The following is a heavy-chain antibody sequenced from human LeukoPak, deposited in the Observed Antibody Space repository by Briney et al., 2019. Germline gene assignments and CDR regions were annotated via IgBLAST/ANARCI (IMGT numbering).Heavy chain of an antibody. J-gene: IGHJ4*02. V-gene: IGHV3-23*01. CDR1: GSTFAAYA. Sequence: GGSLRLSCAASGSTFAAYAMSWVRQAPGKGLEWVSAISGSGGSTSYADSVKGRFTISRDNSKNTLSLQMSSLRADDTAVYYCAQESVPSAWGQGTLVTVSS. CDR3: AQESVPSA. CDR2: ISGSGGST.